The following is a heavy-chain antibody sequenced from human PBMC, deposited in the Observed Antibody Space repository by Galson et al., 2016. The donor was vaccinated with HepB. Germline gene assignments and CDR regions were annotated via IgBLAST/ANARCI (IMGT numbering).Heavy chain of an antibody. Sequence: SLRLSCAASGFTFSSNAMHWVRQAPGKGLECVSAITSNGGNTYYADSVKGRFTISGDNSKNTLYLQMTSLRAEDTAVYYCVNRGSSGWYDYWGQGTLVTVSS. J-gene: IGHJ4*02. CDR2: ITSNGGNT. D-gene: IGHD6-19*01. CDR1: GFTFSSNA. V-gene: IGHV3-64D*06. CDR3: VNRGSSGWYDY.